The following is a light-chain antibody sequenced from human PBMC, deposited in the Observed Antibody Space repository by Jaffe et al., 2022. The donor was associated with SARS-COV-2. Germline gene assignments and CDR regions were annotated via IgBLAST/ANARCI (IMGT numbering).Light chain of an antibody. CDR1: SSDIGFSPY. CDR2: EVN. V-gene: IGLV2-14*01. CDR3: SSYTTKYTWV. J-gene: IGLJ3*02. Sequence: QSALTQPASVSGSPGQSITISCTGSSSDIGFSPYVSWYQHHPGKAPKLMIYEVNNRPSGVPDRFSGSKSGNTASLIISGLQAEDEADYYCSSYTTKYTWVFGGGTKMSVL.